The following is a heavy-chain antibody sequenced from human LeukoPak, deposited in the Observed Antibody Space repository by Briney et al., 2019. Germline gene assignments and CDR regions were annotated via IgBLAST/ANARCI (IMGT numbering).Heavy chain of an antibody. J-gene: IGHJ4*02. CDR1: GASFSGYY. CDR2: INHSGST. V-gene: IGHV4-34*01. D-gene: IGHD2-15*01. Sequence: SETLSLTCAVYGASFSGYYWSWIRQPPGKGLEWIGEINHSGSTNYNPSLKSRVTISVDTSKNQFSLKLSSVTAADTAVYYCARGECSGGSCYLDYWGQGTLVTVSS. CDR3: ARGECSGGSCYLDY.